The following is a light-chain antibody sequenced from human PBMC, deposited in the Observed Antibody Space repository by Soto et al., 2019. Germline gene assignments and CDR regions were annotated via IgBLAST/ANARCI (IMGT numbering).Light chain of an antibody. CDR2: LNSDGSH. CDR3: KTWGSGIVV. V-gene: IGLV4-69*01. J-gene: IGLJ2*01. CDR1: SGHSNYA. Sequence: QSVLTQSPSASASLGASVKLTCTLSSGHSNYAIAWHQQQSEKGPRYLMKLNSDGSHSKGDVIPDRFSGSSSGAERYLTIARLQSEDEADYYCKTWGSGIVVFGGGTQLTVL.